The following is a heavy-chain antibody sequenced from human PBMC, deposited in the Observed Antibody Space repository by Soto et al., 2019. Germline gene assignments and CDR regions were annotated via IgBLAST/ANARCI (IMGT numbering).Heavy chain of an antibody. CDR3: ASLIGNSWFPE. Sequence: SQTLSLTCAISGDSVSSNSATWDWIRHSPSRGLEWLGRTYYRSKWSYDYAVSVQSRITISPDTSKNQFSLHLNSVTPEDTAVYYCASLIGNSWFPEWGQGTLVTVSS. CDR2: TYYRSKWSY. CDR1: GDSVSSNSAT. J-gene: IGHJ4*02. V-gene: IGHV6-1*01. D-gene: IGHD6-13*01.